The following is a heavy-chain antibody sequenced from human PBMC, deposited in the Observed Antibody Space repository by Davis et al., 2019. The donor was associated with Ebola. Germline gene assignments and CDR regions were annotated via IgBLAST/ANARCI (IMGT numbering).Heavy chain of an antibody. V-gene: IGHV4-30-2*01. CDR3: ARAVVGLVIGYFDY. J-gene: IGHJ4*02. CDR2: IYHSGST. D-gene: IGHD3/OR15-3a*01. CDR1: GGSISSGGYS. Sequence: SETLSLTCAVSGGSISSGGYSWSWIRQPPGKGLEWIGYIYHSGSTYYNPSLKSRVTISVDRSKNQFSLKLSSVTAADTAVYYCARAVVGLVIGYFDYWGQGTLATVSS.